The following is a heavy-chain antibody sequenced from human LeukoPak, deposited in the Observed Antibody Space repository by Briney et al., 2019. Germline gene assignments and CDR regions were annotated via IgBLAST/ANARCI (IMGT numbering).Heavy chain of an antibody. V-gene: IGHV1-46*01. CDR2: INPSGGST. J-gene: IGHJ5*02. Sequence: ASVKVSCKASGYTFTSYYMHWVRQAPGQGLEWMGIINPSGGSTSYAQKFQGRVTMTRDTSTSTVYMELSSLRSEDTAVYYCARGPIAAAPFKWFDPWGQGTLVTVSS. CDR1: GYTFTSYY. CDR3: ARGPIAAAPFKWFDP. D-gene: IGHD6-13*01.